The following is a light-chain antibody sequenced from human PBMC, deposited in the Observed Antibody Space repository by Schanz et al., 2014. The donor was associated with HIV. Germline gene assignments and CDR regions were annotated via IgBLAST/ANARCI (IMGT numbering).Light chain of an antibody. CDR1: QAVGNY. CDR3: QRCDRVPHT. J-gene: IGKJ4*01. Sequence: DIQMTQSPSSLSASVGDGVTITCRASQAVGNYLAWYQQKPGKVPELLIYGASTLQSGVPSRFSGSGSGTDFTLTISSLQPEDFATYYCQRCDRVPHTFGGGTKVEMK. CDR2: GAS. V-gene: IGKV1-27*01.